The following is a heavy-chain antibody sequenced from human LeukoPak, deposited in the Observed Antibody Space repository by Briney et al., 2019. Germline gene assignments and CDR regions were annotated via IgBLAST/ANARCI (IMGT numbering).Heavy chain of an antibody. V-gene: IGHV4-34*01. CDR1: GGSFSGYY. CDR2: INHSGST. D-gene: IGHD6-6*01. Sequence: SGTLSLTCAVYGGSFSGYYWNWIRQPPGKGLEWIGEINHSGSTNYNPSLKSRVTISVDTSKNQFSLKLSSVTAADTAVHYCARRYSSSSLDYWGQGTLVTVSS. CDR3: ARRYSSSSLDY. J-gene: IGHJ4*02.